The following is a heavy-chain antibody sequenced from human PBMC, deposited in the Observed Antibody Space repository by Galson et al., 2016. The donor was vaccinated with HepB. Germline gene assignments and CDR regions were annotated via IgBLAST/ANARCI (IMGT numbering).Heavy chain of an antibody. CDR3: ARQLRKGSAYAHAFDI. CDR2: IFYNGAA. J-gene: IGHJ3*02. Sequence: SETLSLTCTVSGGSISSSGYYWAWIRQSPEKGLDWIGSIFYNGAAYNSPSFHSRLTMSLDTSTNVFSLTLTSVTAADTAVYYCARQLRKGSAYAHAFDIWGQGTVVTVSS. V-gene: IGHV4-39*01. CDR1: GGSISSSGYY. D-gene: IGHD3-22*01.